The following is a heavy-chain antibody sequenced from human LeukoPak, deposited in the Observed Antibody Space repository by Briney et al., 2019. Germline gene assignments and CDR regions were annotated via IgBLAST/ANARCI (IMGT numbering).Heavy chain of an antibody. J-gene: IGHJ4*02. CDR3: ARGRDYYGSGRPPDY. Sequence: TSETLSLTCAVYGGSFSGYYWSWIRQPPGKGLEWIGEINHSGSTNYNPSLKSRVTISVDTSKNQFSLKLSSVTAAGTAVYYCARGRDYYGSGRPPDYWGQGTLVTVSS. V-gene: IGHV4-34*01. CDR2: INHSGST. D-gene: IGHD3-10*01. CDR1: GGSFSGYY.